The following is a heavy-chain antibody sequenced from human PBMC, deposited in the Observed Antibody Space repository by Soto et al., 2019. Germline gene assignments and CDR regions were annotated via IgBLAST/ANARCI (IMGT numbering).Heavy chain of an antibody. D-gene: IGHD6-6*01. V-gene: IGHV1-18*01. CDR1: GYTFLSYG. CDR2: ISAYNAHT. Sequence: QVQLVQSGAEVKKPGASVKVSCKASGYTFLSYGITWVRQAPGQGLEWMGWISAYNAHTNYGQKFQDRVSMTTDTSSNTAYLEVRSLRSDDTAFYFCARVFRWSSSSWGFDYWGQGTLATVSS. CDR3: ARVFRWSSSSWGFDY. J-gene: IGHJ4*02.